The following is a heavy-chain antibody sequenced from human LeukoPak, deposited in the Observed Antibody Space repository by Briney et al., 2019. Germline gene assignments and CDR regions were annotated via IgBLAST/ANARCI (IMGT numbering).Heavy chain of an antibody. D-gene: IGHD4-23*01. CDR2: IWYDGSNK. CDR1: GFTFSSYG. CDR3: ARGILTLRWDYYYGMDV. V-gene: IGHV3-33*01. J-gene: IGHJ6*02. Sequence: GSLRLSCAASGFTFSSYGMHWVRQAPGKGLEWVAVIWYDGSNKYYADSVKGRFTISRDNSKNTLYLQMNSLRAEDTAVYYCARGILTLRWDYYYGMDVWGQGTTVTVSS.